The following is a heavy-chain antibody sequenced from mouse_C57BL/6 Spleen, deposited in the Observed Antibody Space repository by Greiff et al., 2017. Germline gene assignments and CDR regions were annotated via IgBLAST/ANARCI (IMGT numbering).Heavy chain of an antibody. D-gene: IGHD2-13*01. J-gene: IGHJ3*01. CDR3: ARDEGDFGFVY. Sequence: QVQLQQSGADLAQPGASVKLSCKASGYTFTSYCMHWVQQRPGQGLEWIGYINPSSGYTKYNQKFKDKSTLTADKSDSTAYMQLSSLTYEDSAVSYCARDEGDFGFVYWGEGTLVTVSA. V-gene: IGHV1-7*01. CDR1: GYTFTSYC. CDR2: INPSSGYT.